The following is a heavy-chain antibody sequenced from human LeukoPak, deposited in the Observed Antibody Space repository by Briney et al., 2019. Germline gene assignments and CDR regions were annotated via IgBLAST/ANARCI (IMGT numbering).Heavy chain of an antibody. Sequence: PGGSLRLSCVDSGFIFSSYWMTWVRQAPGKGLEWVANIKQDGSEKYYVDSVKGRFTISRDNAKNSLYLQMNSLRAEDTAVYYCANGKYYFPYWGQGTLVTVSS. CDR1: GFIFSSYW. J-gene: IGHJ4*02. D-gene: IGHD3-10*01. V-gene: IGHV3-7*01. CDR3: ANGKYYFPY. CDR2: IKQDGSEK.